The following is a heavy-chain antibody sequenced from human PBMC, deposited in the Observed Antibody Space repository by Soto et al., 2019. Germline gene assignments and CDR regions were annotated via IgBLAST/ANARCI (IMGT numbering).Heavy chain of an antibody. CDR2: IYYSGST. V-gene: IGHV4-59*01. Sequence: SETLSLTCTVSGGSISSYYWSWIRQPPGKGLEWIGYIYYSGSTNYNHSLKSRVTISVDTSKNQFSLKLSSVTAADTAVYYCARAGYCSGGSCYAYYYYYYMDVWGKGTTVTVSS. D-gene: IGHD2-15*01. CDR3: ARAGYCSGGSCYAYYYYYYMDV. J-gene: IGHJ6*03. CDR1: GGSISSYY.